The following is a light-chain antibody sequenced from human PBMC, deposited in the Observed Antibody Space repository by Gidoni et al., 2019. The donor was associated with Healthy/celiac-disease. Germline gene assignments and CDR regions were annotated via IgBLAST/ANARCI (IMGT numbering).Light chain of an antibody. V-gene: IGKV3-11*01. CDR2: DAS. J-gene: IGKJ1*01. CDR1: QSVSSY. Sequence: EIVLTQSPATLSLSPGERATLSCRASQSVSSYLAWYQQKPGQAPRLLIYDASNRATGIPARFSGSGSGTDCTLTISSLEPEDFAVYYCQQRSNWPPVTFGQXTKVEIK. CDR3: QQRSNWPPVT.